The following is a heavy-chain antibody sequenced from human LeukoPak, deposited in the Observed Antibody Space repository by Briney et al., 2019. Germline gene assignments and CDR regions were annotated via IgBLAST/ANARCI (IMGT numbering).Heavy chain of an antibody. CDR2: ISGGGGRT. Sequence: PWGSLILSCAASGFTFSSYAMSWVRQAPEKGLEWVSAISGGGGRTYYTDSVKGRFTISRDNSKNTLYLQLNSLIVEDTAVYYCAKEPDGSGSHYSHFDYWGQGTLVTVSS. V-gene: IGHV3-23*01. CDR3: AKEPDGSGSHYSHFDY. CDR1: GFTFSSYA. D-gene: IGHD3-10*01. J-gene: IGHJ4*02.